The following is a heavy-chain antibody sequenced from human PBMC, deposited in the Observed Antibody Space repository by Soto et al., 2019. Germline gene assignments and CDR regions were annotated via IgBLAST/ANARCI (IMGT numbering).Heavy chain of an antibody. Sequence: GGSLRLSCAASGFTFSSYAMSWVRQAPGKGLEWVSAISGSGGSTYYADSVKGRFTISRDNSKNTLYLQMNSLRAEDTAVYYCAKTMVRGVSTHYYYYYGMDVWGQGTTVTVSS. CDR3: AKTMVRGVSTHYYYYYGMDV. CDR1: GFTFSSYA. D-gene: IGHD3-10*01. V-gene: IGHV3-23*01. CDR2: ISGSGGST. J-gene: IGHJ6*02.